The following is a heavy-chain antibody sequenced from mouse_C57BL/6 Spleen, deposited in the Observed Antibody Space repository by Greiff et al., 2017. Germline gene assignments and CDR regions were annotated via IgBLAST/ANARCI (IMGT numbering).Heavy chain of an antibody. Sequence: VQLQQPGTELVTPGASVKLSCKASGYTFTSYWMHWVKQRPGQGLEWIGNINPSNGGTNYNEKFKSKATLTVDKSSSTAYMQLSSLTSEDSAVYYCARPYYYGSSYPYYFDYWGQGTTLTVSS. CDR1: GYTFTSYW. V-gene: IGHV1-53*01. CDR2: INPSNGGT. D-gene: IGHD1-1*01. CDR3: ARPYYYGSSYPYYFDY. J-gene: IGHJ2*01.